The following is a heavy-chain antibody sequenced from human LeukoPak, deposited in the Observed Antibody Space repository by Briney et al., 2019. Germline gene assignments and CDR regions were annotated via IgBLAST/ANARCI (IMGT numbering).Heavy chain of an antibody. CDR2: ISGSGGST. CDR1: GFTLSSYA. D-gene: IGHD3-22*01. CDR3: AKGGLGVTMIVVVITHFDY. V-gene: IGHV3-23*01. Sequence: GGSLRLSCAASGFTLSSYAMSWVRQAPGKGLGWVSAISGSGGSTYYADSVKGRFTISRDNSKNTLYLQMNSLRAEDTAVYYCAKGGLGVTMIVVVITHFDYWGQGTLVTVSS. J-gene: IGHJ4*02.